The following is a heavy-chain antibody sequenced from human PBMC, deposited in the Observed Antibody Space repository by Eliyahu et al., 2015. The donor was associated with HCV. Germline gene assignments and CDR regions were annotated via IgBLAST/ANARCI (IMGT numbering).Heavy chain of an antibody. CDR3: ARQKWNHVREVWFDP. CDR2: IYYSGST. J-gene: IGHJ5*02. D-gene: IGHD1-14*01. V-gene: IGHV4-39*01. Sequence: QLQLQESGPGLVKPSETLSLTCTVSGGSISSSSYYWGWIRQPPGKGLEWIGSIYYSGSTYYNPSLKSRVTISVDTSKNQFSLKLSSVTAADTAVYYCARQKWNHVREVWFDPWGQGTRVTVSS. CDR1: GGSISSSSYY.